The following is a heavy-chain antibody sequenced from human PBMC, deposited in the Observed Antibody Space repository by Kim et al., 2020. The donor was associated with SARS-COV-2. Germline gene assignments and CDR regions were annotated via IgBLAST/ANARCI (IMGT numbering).Heavy chain of an antibody. CDR3: ARVSGSYLSLGFDY. J-gene: IGHJ4*02. V-gene: IGHV1-8*01. Sequence: ASVKVSCKASGYTFTSYDINWVRQATGQGLEWMGWMNPNSGNTGYAQKFQGRVTMTRNTSISTAYMELSSLRSEDTAVYYCARVSGSYLSLGFDYWGQGTLVTVSS. CDR2: MNPNSGNT. CDR1: GYTFTSYD. D-gene: IGHD1-26*01.